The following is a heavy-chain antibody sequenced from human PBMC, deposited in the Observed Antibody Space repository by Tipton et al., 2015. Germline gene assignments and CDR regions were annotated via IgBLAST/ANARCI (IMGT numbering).Heavy chain of an antibody. J-gene: IGHJ6*02. Sequence: TLSLTCAVSGGSISSRNWWSWVRQPPGKGLEWIGEIHHSGSTNYNPSLKSRVTISVDKSKNQFSLRLRSATAADTAVYYCARDQFRGPYYYGLDVWGQGTTVTVSS. CDR2: IHHSGST. CDR3: ARDQFRGPYYYGLDV. D-gene: IGHD3-10*01. V-gene: IGHV4-4*02. CDR1: GGSISSRNW.